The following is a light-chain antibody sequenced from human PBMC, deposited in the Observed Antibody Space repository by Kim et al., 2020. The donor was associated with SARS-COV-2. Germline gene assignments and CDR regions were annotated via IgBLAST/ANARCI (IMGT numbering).Light chain of an antibody. Sequence: ASVGDSVTITCRASQGISSWLVWYQQKPGKSPKLLIYAASSLQSGGPSRFSGSGSGTDFTLTISSLQPEDFATYYCEQSNSFPLTFGGGTKVDIK. V-gene: IGKV1-12*01. CDR1: QGISSW. CDR3: EQSNSFPLT. J-gene: IGKJ4*01. CDR2: AAS.